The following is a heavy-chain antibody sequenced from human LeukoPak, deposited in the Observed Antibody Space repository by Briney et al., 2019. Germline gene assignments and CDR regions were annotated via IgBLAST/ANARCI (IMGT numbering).Heavy chain of an antibody. V-gene: IGHV1-18*01. Sequence: ASVKVSCKASGYTFTSYGISWVRQAPGQGLEWMGWISAYNGNTNYAQKLQGRVTMTTDTSTSTAYMELRNLRSDDTAVYYCARDLRAAAAGRRFWFDPWGQGTLVTVSS. CDR2: ISAYNGNT. CDR3: ARDLRAAAAGRRFWFDP. J-gene: IGHJ5*02. D-gene: IGHD6-13*01. CDR1: GYTFTSYG.